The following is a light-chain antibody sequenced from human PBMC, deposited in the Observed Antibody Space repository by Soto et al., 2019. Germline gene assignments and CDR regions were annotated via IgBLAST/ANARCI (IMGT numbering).Light chain of an antibody. CDR3: SSYTSSSTLEV. J-gene: IGLJ2*01. V-gene: IGLV2-14*01. CDR2: DVS. CDR1: SSDVGGYNY. Sequence: QSALTQPASVSGSPGQSITISCTGTSSDVGGYNYVSWYQQHPGKAPKLMIYDVSNRPSGVSNRFSGSKSGNPASLTISGLQAEDEADYYCSSYTSSSTLEVFGGGTKLTVL.